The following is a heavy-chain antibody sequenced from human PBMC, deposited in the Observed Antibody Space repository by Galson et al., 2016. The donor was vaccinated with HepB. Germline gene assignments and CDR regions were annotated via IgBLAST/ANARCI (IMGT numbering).Heavy chain of an antibody. CDR1: GGSISSGGYY. CDR3: ASQAITTFPYFDY. Sequence: TLSLTCIVSGGSISSGGYYWNWIRQHPGKALEWIGYIFYSGSTYYNPSLKSRVSISLDTSKNQFSLKLSSVTAADTAVYYCASQAITTFPYFDYWGQGTLVSVS. CDR2: IFYSGST. V-gene: IGHV4-31*03. D-gene: IGHD4-11*01. J-gene: IGHJ4*02.